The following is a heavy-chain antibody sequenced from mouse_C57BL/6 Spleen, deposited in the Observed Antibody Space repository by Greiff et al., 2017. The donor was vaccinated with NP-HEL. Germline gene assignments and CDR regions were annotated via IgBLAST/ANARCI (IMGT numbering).Heavy chain of an antibody. J-gene: IGHJ2*01. D-gene: IGHD2-4*01. Sequence: VQLQQSGPELVKPGASVKISCKASGYAFSSSWMNWVKQRPGKGLEWIGRFYPGDGDTNYNGKFKGKATLTADKSSSTAYMQLSSLTSEDSAVYFCARKLLGLRGYYFDYWGQGTTLTVSS. CDR2: FYPGDGDT. V-gene: IGHV1-82*01. CDR3: ARKLLGLRGYYFDY. CDR1: GYAFSSSW.